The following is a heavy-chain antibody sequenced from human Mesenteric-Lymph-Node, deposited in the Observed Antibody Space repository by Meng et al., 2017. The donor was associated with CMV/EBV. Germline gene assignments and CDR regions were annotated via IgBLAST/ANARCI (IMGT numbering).Heavy chain of an antibody. J-gene: IGHJ4*02. V-gene: IGHV4-34*01. CDR2: INHSGVP. CDR3: ARGSDIPVNNY. CDR1: GGSFSGYY. Sequence: QVQLQHWGAGLLKPSETLSLTCPVYGGSFSGYYWSWIRQPPGKGLEWIGEINHSGVPNYNPSLKSRVTISLDRSKNQFSLKLRSVTAEDTAVYYCARGSDIPVNNYWGQGTLVTVSS. D-gene: IGHD2-15*01.